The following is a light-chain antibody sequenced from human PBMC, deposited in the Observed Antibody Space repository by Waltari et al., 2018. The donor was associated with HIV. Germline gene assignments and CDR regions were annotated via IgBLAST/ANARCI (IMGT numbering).Light chain of an antibody. CDR1: KLGDKY. Sequence: SYELIQAPSVSVSPGQTASITCSGDKLGDKYVCWYQQRPGQSPVLVIYQDIKRPSGGAGGFCGSSSGNTATLTISGTQTMDEADYHCQVWDSSTVVFGGGTKLTVL. J-gene: IGLJ2*01. V-gene: IGLV3-1*01. CDR3: QVWDSSTVV. CDR2: QDI.